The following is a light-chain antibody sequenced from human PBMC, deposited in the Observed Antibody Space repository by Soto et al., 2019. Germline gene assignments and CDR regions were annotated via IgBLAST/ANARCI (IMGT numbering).Light chain of an antibody. CDR1: QRLIGTY. Sequence: VLTQSPGTLSLSPRDRATLSCRASQRLIGTYLSWYQQRPVLAPRLLIFGVSNRATGIPDRFSGSGSGTDFTLTISTLEPEDFEVYNCQQYSSSPVGQGTRV. J-gene: IGKJ2*01. V-gene: IGKV3-20*01. CDR2: GVS. CDR3: QQYSSSP.